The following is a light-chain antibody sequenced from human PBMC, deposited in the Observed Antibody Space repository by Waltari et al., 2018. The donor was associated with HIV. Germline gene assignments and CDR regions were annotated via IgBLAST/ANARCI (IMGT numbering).Light chain of an antibody. Sequence: QSALTQPASVSGSPGQSITISCTGTSSDVGGYNYVSWYQQHPGKAPKLMLYEVTNRPSGVSIRFSGSESGNTASLTISGLQAEDEADYYCSSYTSSSTQVFGTGTKVTVL. V-gene: IGLV2-14*01. CDR2: EVT. CDR3: SSYTSSSTQV. CDR1: SSDVGGYNY. J-gene: IGLJ1*01.